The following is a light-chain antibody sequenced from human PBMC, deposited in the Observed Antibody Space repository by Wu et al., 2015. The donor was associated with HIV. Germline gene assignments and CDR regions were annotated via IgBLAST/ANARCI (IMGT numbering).Light chain of an antibody. J-gene: IGKJ4*01. CDR2: GAS. CDR1: QSIGNN. CDR3: QQYSDWPPLT. V-gene: IGKV3-15*01. Sequence: ETVMTQSPVTLSVSPGERATLPCRASQSIGNNLAWYQQKPGQSPRLLIYGASTRATGIPARFSGSGSETEFTLTISSLQSEDFAVYYCQQYSDWPPLTFGGGTEVEMK.